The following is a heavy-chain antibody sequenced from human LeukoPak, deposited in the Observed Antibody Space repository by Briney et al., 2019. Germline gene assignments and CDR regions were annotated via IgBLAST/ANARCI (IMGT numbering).Heavy chain of an antibody. V-gene: IGHV3-33*01. CDR2: IWYDGSNK. Sequence: GGSLRLSCAASGFTFSSYGMHWVRQAPGKGLEWVAVIWYDGSNKYYADSVKGRFTISRDNSKNTLYLQMNSLRAEDTAVYYCARDQMTTVTTDWGQGTLVTVSS. CDR1: GFTFSSYG. CDR3: ARDQMTTVTTD. J-gene: IGHJ4*02. D-gene: IGHD4-17*01.